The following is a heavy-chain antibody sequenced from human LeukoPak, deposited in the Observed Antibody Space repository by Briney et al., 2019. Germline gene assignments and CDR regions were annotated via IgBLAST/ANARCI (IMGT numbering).Heavy chain of an antibody. Sequence: PWGSLRLSCAASGFTFSSYSMNWVRQAPGKGLEWVSSINILSNYIYYADSVKGRFTISRDNAKNSLYLQMNSLRAEDTAVYYCARDSHSSSWYSEFDYWGQGTLVTVSS. J-gene: IGHJ4*02. D-gene: IGHD6-13*01. V-gene: IGHV3-21*01. CDR1: GFTFSSYS. CDR2: INILSNYI. CDR3: ARDSHSSSWYSEFDY.